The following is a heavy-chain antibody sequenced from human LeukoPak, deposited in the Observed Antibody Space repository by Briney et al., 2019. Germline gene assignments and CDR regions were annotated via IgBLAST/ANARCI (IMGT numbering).Heavy chain of an antibody. D-gene: IGHD3-3*01. Sequence: PGGSLRLSCAASGFTFSSYAMSWVRQAPGKGLEWVSAISGSGGSTYYADSVKGRFAISRDNSKNTLYLQMNSLRAEDTAVYYCAKDETIFGVGSFGYWGQGTLVTVSS. CDR2: ISGSGGST. J-gene: IGHJ4*02. CDR1: GFTFSSYA. V-gene: IGHV3-23*01. CDR3: AKDETIFGVGSFGY.